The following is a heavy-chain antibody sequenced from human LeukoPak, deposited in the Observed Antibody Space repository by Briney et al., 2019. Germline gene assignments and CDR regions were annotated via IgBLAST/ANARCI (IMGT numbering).Heavy chain of an antibody. CDR1: GGSFSGYY. CDR3: ARDISSSWRAHFDY. Sequence: SETLSLTCAVYGGSFSGYYWSWIRQPPGKGLEWIGEINHSGSTNYNPSLKSRVTISVDTSKNQFSLKLSSVTAADTAVYYCARDISSSWRAHFDYWGQGTLVTVSS. CDR2: INHSGST. D-gene: IGHD6-13*01. V-gene: IGHV4-34*01. J-gene: IGHJ4*02.